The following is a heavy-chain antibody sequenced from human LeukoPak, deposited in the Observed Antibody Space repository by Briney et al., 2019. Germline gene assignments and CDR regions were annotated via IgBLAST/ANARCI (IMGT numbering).Heavy chain of an antibody. V-gene: IGHV4-61*01. Sequence: SETLSLTCSVSGGSISSGPYFWSWIRQSPGQGLEWIGYIWPSGSTNYNPSLKSRVTISVDTSKNQFSLKLSSVTAADTAVYYCARAGSGSYYNLDYWGQGTLVTVSS. CDR1: GGSISSGPYF. CDR3: ARAGSGSYYNLDY. CDR2: IWPSGST. J-gene: IGHJ4*02. D-gene: IGHD1-26*01.